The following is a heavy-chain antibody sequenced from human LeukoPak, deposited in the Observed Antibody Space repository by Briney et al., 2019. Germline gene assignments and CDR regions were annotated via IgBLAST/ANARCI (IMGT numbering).Heavy chain of an antibody. J-gene: IGHJ5*02. CDR3: ASTAVVANDP. CDR2: ISSNGNTV. D-gene: IGHD2-15*01. Sequence: PGGSLRLSCAASGFTFSDYYMSWIRQAPGKGLEWVSYISSNGNTVYYADSVKGRFTISRDNAKNSLFLQMNSLRVEDTAVYYCASTAVVANDPWGQGTRVTVSS. V-gene: IGHV3-11*01. CDR1: GFTFSDYY.